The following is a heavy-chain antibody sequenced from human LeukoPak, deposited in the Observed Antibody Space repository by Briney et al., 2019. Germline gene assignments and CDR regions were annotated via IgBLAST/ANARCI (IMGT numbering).Heavy chain of an antibody. V-gene: IGHV1-2*02. J-gene: IGHJ6*03. CDR1: GYTFTGYY. CDR2: INPNSGGT. D-gene: IGHD6-13*01. Sequence: ASVKVSCKASGYTFTGYYMHWVRQAPGQGHEWMGWINPNSGGTNYAQKFQGRVTMTRDTSISTAYMELSRLRSDDTAVYYCASSPSVQQQTYYYYYYMDVWGKGTTVTVSS. CDR3: ASSPSVQQQTYYYYYYMDV.